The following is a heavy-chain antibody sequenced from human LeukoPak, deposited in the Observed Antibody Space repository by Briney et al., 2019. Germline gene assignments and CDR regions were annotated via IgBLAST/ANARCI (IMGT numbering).Heavy chain of an antibody. CDR3: ARAPPNYYDRGDT. V-gene: IGHV3-53*01. CDR2: IYSGGST. D-gene: IGHD3-22*01. J-gene: IGHJ3*02. Sequence: GGSLRLSCAASGFTVSSNYMSWVRQAPGKGLEWVSVIYSGGSTYYADSVKGRFTISRDNSKNTLYLQMNSLRAEDTAVYYCARAPPNYYDRGDTWGQGTMVTVSS. CDR1: GFTVSSNY.